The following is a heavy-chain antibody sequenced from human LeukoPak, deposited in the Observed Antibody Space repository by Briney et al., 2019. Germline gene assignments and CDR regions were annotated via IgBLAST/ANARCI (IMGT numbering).Heavy chain of an antibody. CDR2: ISYDGSIN. J-gene: IGHJ4*02. Sequence: GGSLRLSCAASGFTFSSYAMHWVRQAPGKGLEWVALISYDGSINDYADPVKGRFTISRDNSKNTLYLQMNSLRADDTAMYYCARGSYSSSWKTFDYWGQGTLVTVSS. D-gene: IGHD6-13*01. V-gene: IGHV3-30*04. CDR3: ARGSYSSSWKTFDY. CDR1: GFTFSSYA.